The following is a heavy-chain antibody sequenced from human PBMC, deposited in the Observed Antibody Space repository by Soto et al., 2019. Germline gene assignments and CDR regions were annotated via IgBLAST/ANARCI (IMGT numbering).Heavy chain of an antibody. Sequence: QVQLVESGGGVVQPGRSLRLSCAASGFTFSSYGMHWVRQAPGKGLEGVAVISYDGSNKYYADSVKGRFTISRDNSKNTLYLQMNSLRAEDTAVYYCAKSVYNWNDGFFDYWGQGTLVTVSS. D-gene: IGHD1-1*01. CDR3: AKSVYNWNDGFFDY. CDR1: GFTFSSYG. CDR2: ISYDGSNK. J-gene: IGHJ4*02. V-gene: IGHV3-30*18.